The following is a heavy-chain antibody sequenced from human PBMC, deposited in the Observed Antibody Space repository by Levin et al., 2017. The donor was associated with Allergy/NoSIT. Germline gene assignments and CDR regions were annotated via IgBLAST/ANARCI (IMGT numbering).Heavy chain of an antibody. D-gene: IGHD6-25*01. Sequence: GESLKISCAASGFTFNTFRMYWVRQAPGKGLVWVSFITGDGAERRYADFVEGRFTISRDNAKRELSLQMDSLRAEDTGVYFCARGGGGLALWGQGTTVTVSS. CDR3: ARGGGGLAL. CDR2: ITGDGAER. J-gene: IGHJ6*02. V-gene: IGHV3-74*01. CDR1: GFTFNTFR.